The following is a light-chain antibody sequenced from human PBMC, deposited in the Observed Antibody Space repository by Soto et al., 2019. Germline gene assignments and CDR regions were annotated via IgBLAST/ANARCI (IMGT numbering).Light chain of an antibody. CDR3: QQYNNWSLT. CDR2: GAS. CDR1: QSVSSN. Sequence: EIVMTQSPATLSVSPGERGTLSCRASQSVSSNLAWYQQKPGQAPRLLIYGASTRATGIPARFSGSGSGTEFTLTISSLQSEDFAVYYCQQYNNWSLTFGGGTKVEIK. J-gene: IGKJ4*01. V-gene: IGKV3-15*01.